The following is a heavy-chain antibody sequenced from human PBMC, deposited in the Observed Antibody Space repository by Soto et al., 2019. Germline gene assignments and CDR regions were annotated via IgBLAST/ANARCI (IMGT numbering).Heavy chain of an antibody. CDR1: GGPFSNDY. D-gene: IGHD3-22*01. Sequence: SETLSLTCSISGGPFSNDYWTWIRQSPGKGLEWIGYIFHSGITDYNPSVKSRVTISIDKSRNLFSLTLTSVTAADTAVYYCARDRYFYDSRGYYRTLDSWGQGTLVTV. J-gene: IGHJ5*01. CDR3: ARDRYFYDSRGYYRTLDS. CDR2: IFHSGIT. V-gene: IGHV4-59*01.